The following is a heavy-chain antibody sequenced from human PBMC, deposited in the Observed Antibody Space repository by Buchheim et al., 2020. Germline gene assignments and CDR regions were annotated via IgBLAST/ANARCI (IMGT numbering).Heavy chain of an antibody. V-gene: IGHV3-30*03. CDR1: GFTFSSYG. CDR3: ARDTRYSSSWYGDY. CDR2: ISYDGSNK. D-gene: IGHD6-13*01. J-gene: IGHJ4*02. Sequence: QVQLVESGGGVVQPGRSLRLSCAASGFTFSSYGMHWVRQAPGKGLEWVAVISYDGSNKYYADSVKGRFTISRDNSKNTLYLQMNSLRAEDTAVYYCARDTRYSSSWYGDYWGQGTL.